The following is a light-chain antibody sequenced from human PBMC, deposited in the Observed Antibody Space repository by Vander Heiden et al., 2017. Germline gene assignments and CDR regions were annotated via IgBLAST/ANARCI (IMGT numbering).Light chain of an antibody. J-gene: IGKJ4*01. CDR3: QQDDNLLIT. CDR1: QDIRNY. Sequence: DIQMTQSPSSLSASVGDRVTITCQASQDIRNYLNWYQQKPGKAPKLLIYDASNLETGVPSRFSGSGSGTDFTFTISSLQPEDIATYYCQQDDNLLITFGGGTKVEIK. CDR2: DAS. V-gene: IGKV1-33*01.